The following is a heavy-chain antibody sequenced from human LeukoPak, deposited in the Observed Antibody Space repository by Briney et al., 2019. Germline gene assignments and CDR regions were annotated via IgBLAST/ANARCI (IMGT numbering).Heavy chain of an antibody. D-gene: IGHD6-13*01. J-gene: IGHJ6*03. V-gene: IGHV4-30-4*01. CDR2: IYYSGST. CDR1: GGSISSGDYY. Sequence: SETLSLTCTVSGGSISSGDYYWSWIRQPPGKGLEWIGYIYYSGSTYYNPSLKSRVTISVDTSKNQFSLKLSSVTAADTAVYYCATLDPVIAAAESYMDVWGKGTTVTVSS. CDR3: ATLDPVIAAAESYMDV.